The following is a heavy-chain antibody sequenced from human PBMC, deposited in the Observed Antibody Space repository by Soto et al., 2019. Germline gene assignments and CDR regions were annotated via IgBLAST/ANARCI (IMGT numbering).Heavy chain of an antibody. V-gene: IGHV3-30-3*01. Sequence: GGSLRLSCAASGFTFSIYSMHWVRQAPGKGLEWVAVISYDGARKAYTNSVEGRFTISRDTSKNTLYLQMNSLRVEDTAAYYCSRGDREDTAVVIGARPGEYGMDVWGQGTTVTVSS. D-gene: IGHD2-15*01. CDR3: SRGDREDTAVVIGARPGEYGMDV. J-gene: IGHJ6*02. CDR1: GFTFSIYS. CDR2: ISYDGARK.